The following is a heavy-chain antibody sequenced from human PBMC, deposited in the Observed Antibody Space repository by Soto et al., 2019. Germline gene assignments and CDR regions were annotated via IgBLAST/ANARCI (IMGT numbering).Heavy chain of an antibody. CDR3: ARDKTYGSGSYYKRKPYYYYYYGMDV. V-gene: IGHV4-30-4*01. J-gene: IGHJ6*02. Sequence: QVQLQESGPGLVKPSQTLSLTCTVSGGSISSGDYYWSWIRQPPGKGLEWIGYIYYSGSTYYNPSLKSRVTISVDTSKNQVALKVCSVTAADTAVYYCARDKTYGSGSYYKRKPYYYYYYGMDVWGQGTTVTVSS. CDR1: GGSISSGDYY. CDR2: IYYSGST. D-gene: IGHD3-10*01.